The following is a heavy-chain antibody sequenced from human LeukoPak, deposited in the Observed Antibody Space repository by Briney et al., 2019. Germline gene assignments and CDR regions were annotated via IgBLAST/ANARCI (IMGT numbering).Heavy chain of an antibody. D-gene: IGHD3-3*01. CDR2: ISGSGGST. Sequence: GGSLRLSCAASGSTFSSYAMSWVRQAPGKGLEWVSAISGSGGSTYYADSVKGRFTISRDNSKNTLYLQMNSLRAEDTAVYYCVKTRGFSWQVGFDYWGQGTLVTVSS. CDR3: VKTRGFSWQVGFDY. CDR1: GSTFSSYA. V-gene: IGHV3-23*01. J-gene: IGHJ4*02.